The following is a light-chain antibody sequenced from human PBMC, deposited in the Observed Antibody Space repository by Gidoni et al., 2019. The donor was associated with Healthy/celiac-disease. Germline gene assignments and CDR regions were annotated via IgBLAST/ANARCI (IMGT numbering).Light chain of an antibody. Sequence: DIVLTQSPATLSLSPGVRATLSCRTRQSVSSYLAWYQQKPGQAPRLLIYDASNRATGIPARFSASGSGTDFSLTICSLEPEDFAVFYCQQRSNWPPYTFGQGTKLE. CDR3: QQRSNWPPYT. V-gene: IGKV3-11*01. J-gene: IGKJ2*01. CDR1: QSVSSY. CDR2: DAS.